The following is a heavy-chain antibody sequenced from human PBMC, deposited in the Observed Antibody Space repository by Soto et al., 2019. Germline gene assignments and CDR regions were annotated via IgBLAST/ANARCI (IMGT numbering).Heavy chain of an antibody. V-gene: IGHV5-10-1*01. D-gene: IGHD3-22*01. CDR2: IDPSDSQT. Sequence: GESLKISCKRSGDSFAGYWITWVRQKPGKGLEWMGRIDPSDSQTYYSPSFRGHVTISATKSITTVFLQWSSLRASDTAMYYCARQIYDSDTGPNFQYYFDSWGQGTPVTVSS. J-gene: IGHJ4*02. CDR1: GDSFAGYW. CDR3: ARQIYDSDTGPNFQYYFDS.